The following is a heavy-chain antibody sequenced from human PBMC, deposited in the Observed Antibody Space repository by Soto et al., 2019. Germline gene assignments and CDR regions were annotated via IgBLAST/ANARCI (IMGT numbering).Heavy chain of an antibody. CDR1: GGTFSSYA. CDR3: ARDGIAVAGTAYYYYGMDV. V-gene: IGHV1-69*12. Sequence: QVQLVQSGAEVKKPGSSVKVSCKASGGTFSSYAISWVRQAPGQGLEWMGGIIPIFGTANYAQKFQGRVTITADESTSTAYMGLSSLRSEDTAVYYCARDGIAVAGTAYYYYGMDVWGQGTTVTVSS. J-gene: IGHJ6*02. CDR2: IIPIFGTA. D-gene: IGHD6-19*01.